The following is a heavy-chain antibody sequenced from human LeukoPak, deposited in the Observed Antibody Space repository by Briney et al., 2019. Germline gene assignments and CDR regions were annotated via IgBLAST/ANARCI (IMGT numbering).Heavy chain of an antibody. CDR1: GGSISSGDYY. CDR3: ARSGGSYTLDVAY. CDR2: VYYSGST. D-gene: IGHD1-26*01. V-gene: IGHV4-61*08. J-gene: IGHJ4*02. Sequence: PSQTLSLTCTVSGGSISSGDYYWSWIRQPPGKRLEWIGYVYYSGSTKYNSSLKSRVNISIDTSKNQFSLKLSSVTAADTAVYYCARSGGSYTLDVAYWGQGILVTVSS.